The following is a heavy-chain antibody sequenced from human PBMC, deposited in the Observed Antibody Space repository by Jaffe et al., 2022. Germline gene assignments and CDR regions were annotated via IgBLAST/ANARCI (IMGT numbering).Heavy chain of an antibody. Sequence: QVQLQESGPGLVKPSGTLSLTCAVSGGSISSTNWWSWVRQPPGKGLEWIGEIYHSGSTNYNPSLKSRVTISVDKSKNQFSLKLSSVTAADTAVYYCARTRFREPYYYYYYMDVWGKGTTVTVSS. CDR1: GGSISSTNW. CDR3: ARTRFREPYYYYYYMDV. D-gene: IGHD3-10*01. J-gene: IGHJ6*03. V-gene: IGHV4-4*02. CDR2: IYHSGST.